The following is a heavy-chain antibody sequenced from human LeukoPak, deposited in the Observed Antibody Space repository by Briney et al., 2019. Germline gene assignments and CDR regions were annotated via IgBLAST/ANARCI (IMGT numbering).Heavy chain of an antibody. Sequence: SETLSLTCAVYGGSFSGYYWTWIRQPPGKGLEWIGRINHGGSTTYNPSLKSRVTISVDTSKNQFSLKLTSVTTADTAVYYCARGCPGYWGQGTLVTVSS. CDR2: INHGGST. CDR1: GGSFSGYY. V-gene: IGHV4-34*01. CDR3: ARGCPGY. J-gene: IGHJ4*02.